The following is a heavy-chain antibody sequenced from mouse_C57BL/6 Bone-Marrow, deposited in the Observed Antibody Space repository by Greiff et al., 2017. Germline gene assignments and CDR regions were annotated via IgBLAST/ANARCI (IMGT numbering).Heavy chain of an antibody. CDR1: GYTFTGYW. CDR2: IHPSDSDT. Sequence: VKLMESGAELMKPGASVKLSCKATGYTFTGYWIEWVKQRPGQGLEWIGRIHPSDSDTNYNQKFKGKATLTVDKSSSTAYMQLSSLTSEDSAVYYCASYGNYWYFDVWGTGTTVTVSS. D-gene: IGHD2-1*01. J-gene: IGHJ1*03. V-gene: IGHV1-74*01. CDR3: ASYGNYWYFDV.